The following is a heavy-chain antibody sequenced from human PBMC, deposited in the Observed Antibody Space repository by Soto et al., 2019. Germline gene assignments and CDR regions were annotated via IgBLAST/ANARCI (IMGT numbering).Heavy chain of an antibody. D-gene: IGHD4-4*01. Sequence: SETLSLTCTVSGASSSNYFWSWIRQPPGKGLEWIGYIYHSGSTYYNPSLKSRVTISVDRSKNQFSLKLSSVTAANTAVYYCARGMTTVTTIDYWGQGTLVTVSS. CDR3: ARGMTTVTTIDY. V-gene: IGHV4-30-2*01. CDR1: GASSSNYF. J-gene: IGHJ4*02. CDR2: IYHSGST.